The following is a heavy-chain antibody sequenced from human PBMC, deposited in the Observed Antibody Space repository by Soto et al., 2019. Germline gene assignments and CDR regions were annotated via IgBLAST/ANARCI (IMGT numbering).Heavy chain of an antibody. CDR1: GDSVSTDRYF. Sequence: LSLTCSVSGDSVSTDRYFWTWIRQPPGKGLEWIAYISYTGDTNYNPSLKSRVTISIDTSRNQFSLTLTSVTAADTAVYVCARIVVGATVDLWGQGSLVTVSS. CDR2: ISYTGDT. J-gene: IGHJ5*02. CDR3: ARIVVGATVDL. V-gene: IGHV4-61*01. D-gene: IGHD1-26*01.